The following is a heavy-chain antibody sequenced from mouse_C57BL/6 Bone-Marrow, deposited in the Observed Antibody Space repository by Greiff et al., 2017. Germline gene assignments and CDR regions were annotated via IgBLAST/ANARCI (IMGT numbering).Heavy chain of an antibody. J-gene: IGHJ4*01. V-gene: IGHV5-17*01. CDR1: GFTFSDYG. Sequence: EVQVVESGGGLVKPGGSLKLSCAASGFTFSDYGMHWVRQAPEKGLEWVAYISSGSSTIYYADTVKGRFTISRDNAKNTLFLQMTSLRSEDTAMYYCASVIYYGNYVDYAMDYCCQGTSVTVSS. CDR3: ASVIYYGNYVDYAMDY. CDR2: ISSGSSTI. D-gene: IGHD2-1*01.